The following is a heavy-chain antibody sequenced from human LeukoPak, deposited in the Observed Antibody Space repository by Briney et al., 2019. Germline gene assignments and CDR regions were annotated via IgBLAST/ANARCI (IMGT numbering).Heavy chain of an antibody. D-gene: IGHD6-13*01. CDR3: ARSIAAAVTDAFDI. CDR1: GYTFTGYY. Sequence: ASVKVSCKASGYTFTGYYMHWVRQAPGQGLEWMGWINPNSGGTNYAQKFQGRVTMTRDTSISTAYMELSRLRSDDTAVYYCARSIAAAVTDAFDIWGQGTTVTVSS. J-gene: IGHJ3*02. CDR2: INPNSGGT. V-gene: IGHV1-2*02.